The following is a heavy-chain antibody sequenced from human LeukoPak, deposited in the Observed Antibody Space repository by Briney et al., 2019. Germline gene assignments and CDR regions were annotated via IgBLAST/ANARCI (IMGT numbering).Heavy chain of an antibody. J-gene: IGHJ4*02. CDR1: GITFSSHW. CDR2: IKQDGSEK. V-gene: IGHV3-7*01. D-gene: IGHD3-10*01. CDR3: ARERGITMVRGDPGYFDY. Sequence: PGGSLRLSCAASGITFSSHWMSWVRQAPGKGLEWVANIKQDGSEKYYVDSVKGRFTISRDNAKNSLYLQMNSLRAEDTAVYYCARERGITMVRGDPGYFDYWGQGTLVTVSS.